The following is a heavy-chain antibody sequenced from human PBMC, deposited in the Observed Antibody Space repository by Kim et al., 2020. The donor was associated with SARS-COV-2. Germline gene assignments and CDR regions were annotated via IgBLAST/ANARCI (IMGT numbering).Heavy chain of an antibody. CDR2: ISGSGGGT. V-gene: IGHV3-23*01. J-gene: IGHJ2*01. CDR1: GFTFSSYA. Sequence: GGSLRLSCAASGFTFSSYAMSWVRQAPGKGLEWVSAISGSGGGTYYADSVKGRFTISRDNSKNTLYLQMNSLRAEDTAVYYCARRVHRGETNRELRYFDWALWYFDSWGRCTLVTVSS. D-gene: IGHD3-9*01. CDR3: ARRVHRGETNRELRYFDWALWYFDS.